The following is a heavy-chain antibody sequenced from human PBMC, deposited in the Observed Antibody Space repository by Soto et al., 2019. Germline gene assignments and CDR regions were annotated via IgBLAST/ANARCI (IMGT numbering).Heavy chain of an antibody. CDR3: ARGPGRAEAGKFDY. V-gene: IGHV4-59*01. D-gene: IGHD6-19*01. J-gene: IGHJ4*02. CDR2: IYYIGST. Sequence: RSETLSLTCTVSGGSISSFYWSWIRQSPGKGLEWIGYIYYIGSTNFNPSLKSRVTISLDMSKNQFSLKLSSVTAADTAVYFCARGPGRAEAGKFDYWGQGTLVTVSS. CDR1: GGSISSFY.